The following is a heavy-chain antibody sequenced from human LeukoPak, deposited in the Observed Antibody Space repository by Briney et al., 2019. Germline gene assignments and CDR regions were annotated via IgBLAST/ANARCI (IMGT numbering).Heavy chain of an antibody. Sequence: GGSLRLSCAASGFTFSNYGMHWVRQAPGKGLEWVALIAYDGSNKHYADSVKGRFTISRDNAKNTLYLQMNSLRADDTAVYYCATDLTGPEDYWGQGTLVTVSS. V-gene: IGHV3-30*03. CDR1: GFTFSNYG. CDR3: ATDLTGPEDY. J-gene: IGHJ4*02. CDR2: IAYDGSNK.